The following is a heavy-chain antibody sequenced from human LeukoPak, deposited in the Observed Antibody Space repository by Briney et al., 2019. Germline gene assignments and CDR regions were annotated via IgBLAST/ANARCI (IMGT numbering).Heavy chain of an antibody. V-gene: IGHV3-23*01. CDR3: AKRSDYGSNGSYFDS. CDR2: NSGRDTNT. CDR1: GFTFSTYG. Sequence: HPGGSLRLSCAASGFTFSTYGMSWVRQAPGKGLEWVSGNSGRDTNTYYADSVEGRFTISRDNSKNTLYLQMNSLRAEDTAVYYCAKRSDYGSNGSYFDSWGQGTPVTVSS. D-gene: IGHD4-23*01. J-gene: IGHJ4*02.